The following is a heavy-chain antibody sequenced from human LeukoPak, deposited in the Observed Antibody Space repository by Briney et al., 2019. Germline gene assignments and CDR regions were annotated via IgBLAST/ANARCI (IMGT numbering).Heavy chain of an antibody. Sequence: GGSLRLSCAASGFTFSSYSMNWVRQAPGMGLEWVSSISSSSSYIYYADSVKGRFTISRDNAKNSLSLQMNGLRAEDTALYYCARGYYSSGSSWLDYWGQGTLVTVSS. V-gene: IGHV3-21*01. CDR2: ISSSSSYI. D-gene: IGHD6-19*01. CDR1: GFTFSSYS. J-gene: IGHJ4*02. CDR3: ARGYYSSGSSWLDY.